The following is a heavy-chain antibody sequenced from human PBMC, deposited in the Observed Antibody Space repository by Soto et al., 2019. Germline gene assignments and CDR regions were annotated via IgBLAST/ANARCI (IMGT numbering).Heavy chain of an antibody. CDR2: IYYSGST. V-gene: IGHV4-59*01. J-gene: IGHJ6*03. CDR1: GGPISSYY. Sequence: PSETLSLTCTVSGGPISSYYWSWIRQPPGKGLEWIGYIYYSGSTNYNPSLKSRVTISVDTSKNQFSLKLSSVTAADTAVYYCARDGGYCSGGSCYSGRYYYYYMDVWGKGTTVTVS. CDR3: ARDGGYCSGGSCYSGRYYYYYMDV. D-gene: IGHD2-15*01.